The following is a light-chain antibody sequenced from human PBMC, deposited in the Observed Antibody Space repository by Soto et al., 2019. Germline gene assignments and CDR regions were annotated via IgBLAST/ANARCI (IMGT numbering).Light chain of an antibody. Sequence: DIVLTQYPGTLSLSPGERATLSCRASQSINSRYLAWYQQKPGQAPRLLIYAASSRATGIPDRFSGSGSGSDFTLTISRREPEDFAVYYCQQFGSSPGFTFGPGTKVDIK. CDR3: QQFGSSPGFT. CDR1: QSINSRY. V-gene: IGKV3-20*01. J-gene: IGKJ3*01. CDR2: AAS.